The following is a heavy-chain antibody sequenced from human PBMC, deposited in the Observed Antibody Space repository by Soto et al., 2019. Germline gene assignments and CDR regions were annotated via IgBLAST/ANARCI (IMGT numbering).Heavy chain of an antibody. CDR3: AHGTHYDSSGDHWFDP. V-gene: IGHV2-5*01. D-gene: IGHD3-22*01. J-gene: IGHJ5*02. CDR1: GFSLSTIGVG. CDR2: IYWNDDK. Sequence: SGPTLVNPTHTLTLTCTFSGFSLSTIGVGVGWIRQPPGNALEWLALIYWNDDKRYSPSLKSRLTITKDTSKNQVVLTMTNMDHVDTATYYCAHGTHYDSSGDHWFDPWGQGTLVTVSS.